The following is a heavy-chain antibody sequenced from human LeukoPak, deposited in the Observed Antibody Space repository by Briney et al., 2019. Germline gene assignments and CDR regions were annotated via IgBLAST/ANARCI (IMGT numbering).Heavy chain of an antibody. CDR1: GYTLTELS. CDR3: ATDLPRSDTWELRLDAFDI. CDR2: FDPEDGET. D-gene: IGHD1-26*01. V-gene: IGHV1-24*01. J-gene: IGHJ3*02. Sequence: ASVTVSCKVSGYTLTELSMHWVRQAPGKGLEWMGGFDPEDGETIYAQKFQGRVTMTEDTSTDTAYMELSSLRSEDMAVYYCATDLPRSDTWELRLDAFDIWGQGTMVTVSS.